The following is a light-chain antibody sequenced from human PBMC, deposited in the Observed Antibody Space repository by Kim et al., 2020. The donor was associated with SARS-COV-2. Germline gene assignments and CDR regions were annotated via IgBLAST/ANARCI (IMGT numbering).Light chain of an antibody. CDR2: ANS. J-gene: IGLJ2*01. CDR3: QSYDSSHVV. Sequence: PGQRVTISCTGSSSNIGAGYDVHWYQQLPGTAPKLLIYANSNRPSGVPDRFSGSKSGTSASLAITGLQAEDEADYYCQSYDSSHVVFGGGTQLTVL. CDR1: SSNIGAGYD. V-gene: IGLV1-40*01.